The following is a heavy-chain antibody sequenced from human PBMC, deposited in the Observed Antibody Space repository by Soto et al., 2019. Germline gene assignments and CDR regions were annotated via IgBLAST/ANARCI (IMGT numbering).Heavy chain of an antibody. CDR1: GFTFSSYS. J-gene: IGHJ3*02. CDR3: ASGTSEDTFDN. D-gene: IGHD6-13*01. V-gene: IGHV3-48*01. CDR2: ISSSSGTI. Sequence: EVQLVESGGGLVQPGGSLRLSCAASGFTFSSYSMNWVRQAPGKGLEWVSYISSSSGTIYYGDSVKGRFTISRDNPKNSLYLQMNSLRAEDTAVYYCASGTSEDTFDNWGQGTMVTVSS.